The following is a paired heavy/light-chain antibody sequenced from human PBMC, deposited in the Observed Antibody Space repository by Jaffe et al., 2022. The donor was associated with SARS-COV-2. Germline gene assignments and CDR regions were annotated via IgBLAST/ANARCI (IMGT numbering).Light chain of an antibody. Sequence: QSVLTQPPSVSAAPGQKVTISCSGSSSNIGNEYVYWYQQLPGTAPKLLIYANDKRPSGIPDRFSGSKSGTSATLGITGLQTGDEADYYCGTWDTSLDSGVFGGGTKLTVL. CDR3: GTWDTSLDSGV. CDR1: SSNIGNEY. CDR2: AND. J-gene: IGLJ2*01. V-gene: IGLV1-51*01.
Heavy chain of an antibody. CDR3: VKGGARSRDGSDL. J-gene: IGHJ3*01. V-gene: IGHV3-64*03. D-gene: IGHD3-10*01. CDR2: ISANGGAT. Sequence: EEQLEESGGGLVQPGGSLRLSCSASGFTFSTYDMRWVRQAPGMGLEYVSSISANGGATFYAGSVKGRFTISRDNSKNMLYLQMSSLRLEDTAVYYCVKGGARSRDGSDLWGQGTMVTVSS. CDR1: GFTFSTYD.